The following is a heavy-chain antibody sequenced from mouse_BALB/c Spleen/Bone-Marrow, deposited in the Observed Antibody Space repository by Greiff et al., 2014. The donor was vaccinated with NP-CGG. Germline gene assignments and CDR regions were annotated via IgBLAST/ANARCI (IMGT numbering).Heavy chain of an antibody. J-gene: IGHJ2*01. CDR3: TTLARDKFDY. Sequence: VQLQQSGTVLARPGAAVKMSCKASGYTLSNYWMHWVKQRPGQGLEWIGTIYPGNSDTTYNQKFKGKATLTAVTSTSTAYMELSSLTNEDSAVYYCTTLARDKFDYWGQGTTLTVSS. CDR2: IYPGNSDT. D-gene: IGHD3-1*01. V-gene: IGHV1-5*01. CDR1: GYTLSNYW.